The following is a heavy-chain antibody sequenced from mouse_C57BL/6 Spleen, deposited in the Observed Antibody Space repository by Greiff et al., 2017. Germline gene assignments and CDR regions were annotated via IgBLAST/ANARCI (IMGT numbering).Heavy chain of an antibody. CDR3: ARKGYSNPYYFDY. CDR2: IYPGDGDT. Sequence: VQGVESGPELVKPGASVKISCKASGYAFSSSWMNWVKQRPGKGLEWIGRIYPGDGDTNYNGKFKGKATLTADKSSSTAYMQLSSLTSEDSAVYFCARKGYSNPYYFDYWGQGTTLTVSS. D-gene: IGHD2-5*01. J-gene: IGHJ2*01. CDR1: GYAFSSSW. V-gene: IGHV1-82*01.